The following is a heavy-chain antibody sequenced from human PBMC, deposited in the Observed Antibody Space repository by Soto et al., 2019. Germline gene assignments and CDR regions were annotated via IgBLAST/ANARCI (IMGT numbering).Heavy chain of an antibody. D-gene: IGHD1-26*01. CDR2: ISWNSGSI. CDR3: AKDLATEVGANNDYYYYYGMDV. CDR1: GFTFDDYA. J-gene: IGHJ6*02. V-gene: IGHV3-9*01. Sequence: EVQLVESGGGLVQPGRSLRLSCAASGFTFDDYAMHWVRQAPGKGLEWVSGISWNSGSIGYADSVKGRFTISRDNAKNSLYLQRDSLRAEDTALYYCAKDLATEVGANNDYYYYYGMDVWGQGTTVTVSS.